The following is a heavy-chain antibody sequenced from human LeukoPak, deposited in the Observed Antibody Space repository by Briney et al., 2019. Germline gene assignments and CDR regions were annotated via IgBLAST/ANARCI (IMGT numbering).Heavy chain of an antibody. J-gene: IGHJ4*02. D-gene: IGHD6-13*01. CDR3: AKDSSWYYFDY. CDR1: GYSISSGYY. V-gene: IGHV4-38-2*02. CDR2: IYHSGST. Sequence: SETRSLTCTVSGYSISSGYYWGWIRQPPGKGLEWIGSIYHSGSTYYNPSLRSRVTISVDTSKNQFSLKLSSVTAADTAVYYCAKDSSWYYFDYWGQGTLVTVSS.